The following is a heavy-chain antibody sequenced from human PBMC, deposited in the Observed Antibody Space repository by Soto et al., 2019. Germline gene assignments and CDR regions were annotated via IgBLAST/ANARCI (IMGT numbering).Heavy chain of an antibody. D-gene: IGHD3-10*01. CDR3: ARERGFVRGVLRYYLDY. J-gene: IGHJ4*02. CDR1: GYSFRSYG. Sequence: QVKLVESGGGVVQPGGSLRLSCAASGYSFRSYGMHWVRQAPGKGLEWVALIWYDGSNEYYADSVQGRFTISRDNSETTVYLQMISLSVEDTAIYYCARERGFVRGVLRYYLDYWGQGTLVTVSS. V-gene: IGHV3-33*01. CDR2: IWYDGSNE.